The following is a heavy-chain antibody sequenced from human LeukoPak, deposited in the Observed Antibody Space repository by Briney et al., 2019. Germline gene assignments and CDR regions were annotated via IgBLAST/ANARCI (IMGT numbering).Heavy chain of an antibody. CDR3: ARGAIAFDV. V-gene: IGHV3-48*03. J-gene: IGHJ3*01. Sequence: GGSLRLSCAASGFTFNSYEMNWVRQAPGKGLEWVSYISTGGSPIYYADSVKGRSTISRDNTKNSLYLQMNGLRAEDTAVYYCARGAIAFDVWGQGTMVTVSS. CDR1: GFTFNSYE. CDR2: ISTGGSPI.